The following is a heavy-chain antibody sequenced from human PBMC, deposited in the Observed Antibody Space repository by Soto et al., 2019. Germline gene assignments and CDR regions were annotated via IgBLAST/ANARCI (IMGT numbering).Heavy chain of an antibody. V-gene: IGHV3-23*01. CDR2: ISESGDGT. J-gene: IGHJ4*02. Sequence: EVQLLESGGGLVQPGGSLRLSCAASGFPFNNYVMNWVRQAPGKGLEWVAGISESGDGTYYADSVKGPFTISRDNSQNTLYLQMNSLRAEDTAVYYCAKDGAYYDSGNYYNVLDYWGQGTLVTVSS. D-gene: IGHD3-10*01. CDR3: AKDGAYYDSGNYYNVLDY. CDR1: GFPFNNYV.